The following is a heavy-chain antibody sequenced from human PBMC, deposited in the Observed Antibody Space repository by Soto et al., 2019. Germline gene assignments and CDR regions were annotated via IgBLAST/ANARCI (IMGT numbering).Heavy chain of an antibody. Sequence: GGSLRLSCAASGFTFSSYAMSWVRQAPGKGLEWVSAISGSGGSTYYADSVKGRFTISRDNSKNTLYLQMNSLRAEDTAVYYCAKETTGGGGTYYYDSSGYSSMENAFDIWGQGTMVTVSS. CDR3: AKETTGGGGTYYYDSSGYSSMENAFDI. J-gene: IGHJ3*02. CDR1: GFTFSSYA. CDR2: ISGSGGST. D-gene: IGHD3-22*01. V-gene: IGHV3-23*01.